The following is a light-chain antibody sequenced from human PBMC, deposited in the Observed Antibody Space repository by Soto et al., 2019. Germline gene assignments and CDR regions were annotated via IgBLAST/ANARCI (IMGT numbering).Light chain of an antibody. Sequence: DIQMTQSPSTLSASVGGRVTITCRASQSVGTWVAWYQQKPGKAPKLLIYGASNLESGVPSRFSGSGSGTEFTLTITTLPPDDFATYFCQHDRRNTWSFGPGTKVDI. J-gene: IGKJ1*01. CDR1: QSVGTW. CDR3: QHDRRNTWS. CDR2: GAS. V-gene: IGKV1-5*01.